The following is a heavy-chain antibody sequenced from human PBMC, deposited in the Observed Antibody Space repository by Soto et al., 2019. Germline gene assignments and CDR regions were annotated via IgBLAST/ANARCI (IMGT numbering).Heavy chain of an antibody. CDR1: RYSFTSYW. CDR2: IYPGDSDT. J-gene: IGHJ4*02. Sequence: LNISFKGCRYSFTSYWIGWVRQMAGKGLEWMGIIYPGDSDTRYSPSFQGQVTISADKSISTAYLQWSSLKASDTAMYYCARHRSAYCGGDCYSAFDYWGQGTLVTVYS. V-gene: IGHV5-51*01. CDR3: ARHRSAYCGGDCYSAFDY. D-gene: IGHD2-21*02.